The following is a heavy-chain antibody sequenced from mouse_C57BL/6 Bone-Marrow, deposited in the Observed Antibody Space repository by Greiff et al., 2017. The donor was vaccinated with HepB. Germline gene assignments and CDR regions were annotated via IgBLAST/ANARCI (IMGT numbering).Heavy chain of an antibody. D-gene: IGHD4-1*01. CDR1: GFTFSSYG. J-gene: IGHJ4*01. CDR3: ARPVGRAMDY. CDR2: ISSGGSYT. V-gene: IGHV5-6*01. Sequence: EVKVVESGGDLVKPGGSLKLSCAASGFTFSSYGMSWVRQTPDKRLEWVATISSGGSYTYYPDSVKGRFTISRDKAKNTLYLQMSSLKSEDTAMYYCARPVGRAMDYWGQGTSVTVSS.